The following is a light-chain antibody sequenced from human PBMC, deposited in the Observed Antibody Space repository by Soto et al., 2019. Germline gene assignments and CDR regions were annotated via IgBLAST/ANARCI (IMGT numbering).Light chain of an antibody. V-gene: IGKV3-15*01. CDR2: GAS. CDR1: QSVGNN. J-gene: IGKJ4*01. Sequence: EIVMTQSPATLSVSPGERATLSCRASQSVGNNLAWYQQKPGQAPRLLIYGASTWATGIPARFSGSGSGTEFTLTISSLQSEDFAVYYCQQYNNWPVTFGGGTKVEIK. CDR3: QQYNNWPVT.